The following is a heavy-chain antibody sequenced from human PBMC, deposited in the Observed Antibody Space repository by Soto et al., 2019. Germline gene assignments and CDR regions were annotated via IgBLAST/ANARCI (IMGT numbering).Heavy chain of an antibody. Sequence: ASVTVSCKASGYTFTSYGISWVRQAPGQGLEWMGWISAYNGNTNYAQKLQGRVTMTTDTSTSTAYMELRSLRSDDTAVYYCARVQEVVVVVAATGYYFDYWGQGTLVTVSS. CDR1: GYTFTSYG. CDR3: ARVQEVVVVVAATGYYFDY. J-gene: IGHJ4*02. V-gene: IGHV1-18*01. D-gene: IGHD2-15*01. CDR2: ISAYNGNT.